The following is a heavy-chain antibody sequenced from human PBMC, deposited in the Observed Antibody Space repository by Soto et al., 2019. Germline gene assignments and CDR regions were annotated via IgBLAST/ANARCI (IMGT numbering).Heavy chain of an antibody. CDR2: ISYDGSNK. CDR1: GFTFSSYG. J-gene: IGHJ4*02. D-gene: IGHD1-26*01. Sequence: QVQLVESGGGVVQPGRSLRLSCAASGFTFSSYGMHWVRQAPGKGLEWVAVISYDGSNKYYADSVKGRFTISRDNSKNTLYLQMNSLRAEDTAVYYCAKDSSGSYMYYFAYWGQGTLVTVSS. CDR3: AKDSSGSYMYYFAY. V-gene: IGHV3-30*18.